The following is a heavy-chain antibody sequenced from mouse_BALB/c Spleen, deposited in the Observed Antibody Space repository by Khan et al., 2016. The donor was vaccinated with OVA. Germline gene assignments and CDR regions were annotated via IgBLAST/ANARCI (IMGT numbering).Heavy chain of an antibody. J-gene: IGHJ4*01. CDR2: IYPGNGNP. V-gene: IGHV1-63*02. CDR1: GYTFTNYW. Sequence: QVQLQQSGAEVVRPGTSVKMSCKAAGYTFTNYWIGWIHQRPGPGLEWIGDIYPGNGNPNYTEKFKGKAILTADTSSNTPYLQLSSLPSEASALSYCARRYYFGTSYSTMYDWGQGTSVTVSS. D-gene: IGHD1-1*01. CDR3: ARRYYFGTSYSTMYD.